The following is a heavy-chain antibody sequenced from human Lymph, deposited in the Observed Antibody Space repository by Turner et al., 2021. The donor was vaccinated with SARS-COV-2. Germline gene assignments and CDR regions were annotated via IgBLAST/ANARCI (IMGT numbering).Heavy chain of an antibody. Sequence: EVQLVETGGGLIQPGGSLSLSCAASGIIVSRNYMNWVRQAPGKGLEWVSVIYSGGTTYYADAVKGRFTISRDNSKNTLYLQMNSLRVEDTAVYYCARALGTYGMDVWGQGTTVTVSS. V-gene: IGHV3-53*02. CDR2: IYSGGTT. CDR1: GIIVSRNY. J-gene: IGHJ6*02. D-gene: IGHD6-13*01. CDR3: ARALGTYGMDV.